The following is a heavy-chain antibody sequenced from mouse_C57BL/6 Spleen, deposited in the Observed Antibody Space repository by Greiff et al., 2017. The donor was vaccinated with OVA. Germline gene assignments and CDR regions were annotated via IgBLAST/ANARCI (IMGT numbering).Heavy chain of an antibody. CDR2: INPNNGGT. CDR1: GYTFTDYY. CDR3: ARSLYYAMDY. J-gene: IGHJ4*01. Sequence: EVQRVESGPELVKPGASVKISCKASGYTFTDYYMNWVKQSHGKSLEWIGDINPNNGGTSYNQKFKGKATLTVDKSSSTAYMELRSLTSEDSAVYYCARSLYYAMDYWGQGTSVTVSS. V-gene: IGHV1-26*01.